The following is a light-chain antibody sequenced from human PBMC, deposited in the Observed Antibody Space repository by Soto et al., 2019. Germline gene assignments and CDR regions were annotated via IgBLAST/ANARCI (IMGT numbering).Light chain of an antibody. J-gene: IGKJ1*01. CDR2: DAS. CDR1: QSVSSSY. Sequence: EIVLTQSPGTLSLSPGERATLACRASQSVSSSYLAWYQQRPGQAPRLLIYDASSRATGIPDRFSGSGSGTDFTLTISRLEPEDFAVYYCQQYGRSPRTFGQGTNVEIK. V-gene: IGKV3-20*01. CDR3: QQYGRSPRT.